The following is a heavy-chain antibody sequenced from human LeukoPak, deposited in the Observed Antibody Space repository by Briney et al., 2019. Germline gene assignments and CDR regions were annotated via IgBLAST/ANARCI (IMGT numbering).Heavy chain of an antibody. Sequence: PSETLSLTCTVSGGSISSYYWSWIRQPPGKGLEWIGYIYYSGSTNYNPSLKSRVTISVDTSKNQFSLKLSSVTAAATAVYYCARVVRGYSYGFPDYWGQGTLVTVSS. D-gene: IGHD5-18*01. CDR3: ARVVRGYSYGFPDY. V-gene: IGHV4-59*01. J-gene: IGHJ4*02. CDR2: IYYSGST. CDR1: GGSISSYY.